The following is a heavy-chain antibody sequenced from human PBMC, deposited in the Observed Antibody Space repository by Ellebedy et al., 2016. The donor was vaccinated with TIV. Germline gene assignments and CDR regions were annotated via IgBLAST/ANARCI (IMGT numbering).Heavy chain of an antibody. V-gene: IGHV3-48*01. CDR1: GFTFSTYS. D-gene: IGHD1-1*01. J-gene: IGHJ4*02. CDR3: ARGTGTTSFVLDY. Sequence: PGGSLRLSCAASGFTFSTYSMNRVSPAPGKGLEWVSYISGISSSMYYADSVKGRFTIYRDNAKNSLYLQMNSLRAEDTAVYYCARGTGTTSFVLDYWGQGTLVTVSS. CDR2: ISGISSSM.